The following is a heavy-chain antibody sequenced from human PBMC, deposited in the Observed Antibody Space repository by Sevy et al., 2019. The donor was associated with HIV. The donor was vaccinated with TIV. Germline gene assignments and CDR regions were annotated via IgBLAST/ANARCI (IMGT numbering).Heavy chain of an antibody. CDR1: GVSISGYY. Sequence: SETLSLTCTVSGVSISGYYWSWIRQSPGKGLEWIGYIYYSGMTNYNPSLKSQVTISDDTSKNQFSLKLNSVTAADTAVYYCARAAAEYYYGMDVWGQGTKVTVSS. CDR3: ARAAAEYYYGMDV. CDR2: IYYSGMT. D-gene: IGHD6-25*01. V-gene: IGHV4-59*01. J-gene: IGHJ6*02.